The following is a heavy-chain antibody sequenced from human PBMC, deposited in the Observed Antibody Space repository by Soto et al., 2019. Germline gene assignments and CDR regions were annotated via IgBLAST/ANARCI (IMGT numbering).Heavy chain of an antibody. V-gene: IGHV3-21*01. CDR2: ISTSSSYI. CDR1: GFTFTRYS. CDR3: ARGPGATFEAYWYFDL. D-gene: IGHD5-12*01. Sequence: PGGSLRLSCAASGFTFTRYSMNWVRQAPGKGLEWVSSISTSSSYIYYADPVKGRFTISRDNAKNSLYLQMNSLRAEDTAVYYCARGPGATFEAYWYFDLWGRGTLVTVSS. J-gene: IGHJ2*01.